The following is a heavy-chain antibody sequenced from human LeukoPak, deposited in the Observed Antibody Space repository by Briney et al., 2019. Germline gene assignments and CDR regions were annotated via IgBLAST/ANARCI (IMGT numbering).Heavy chain of an antibody. CDR1: GFTFSSYG. CDR3: ARERGIFGVVIPFDY. D-gene: IGHD3-3*01. J-gene: IGHJ4*02. V-gene: IGHV3-33*01. Sequence: GGSLRLSCAASGFTFSSYGMHWVRQAPGKGLEWVAVIWYDGSNKYYADSVKGRFTISRDNSKNTLYLQMNSLRAEDTAVYYCARERGIFGVVIPFDYWDQGTLVTVS. CDR2: IWYDGSNK.